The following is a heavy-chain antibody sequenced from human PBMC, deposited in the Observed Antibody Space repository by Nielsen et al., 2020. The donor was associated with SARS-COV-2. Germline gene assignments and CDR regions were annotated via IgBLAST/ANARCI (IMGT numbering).Heavy chain of an antibody. CDR1: GFTFADYA. CDR3: AKGERDTYYYDSSGFG. Sequence: GGSLRLSCAASGFTFADYAMHWVRQAPGKGLEWVSGISWNSGSIGYADSVKGRFTISRDNAKNSLYLQMNSLRAEDTALYYCAKGERDTYYYDSSGFGWGQGTMVTVSS. CDR2: ISWNSGSI. J-gene: IGHJ3*01. V-gene: IGHV3-9*01. D-gene: IGHD3-22*01.